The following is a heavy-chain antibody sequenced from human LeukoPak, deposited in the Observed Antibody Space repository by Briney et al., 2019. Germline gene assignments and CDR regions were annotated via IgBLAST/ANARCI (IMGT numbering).Heavy chain of an antibody. D-gene: IGHD5-24*01. CDR3: TRQMPAIRYFDF. Sequence: GSLRPSCAAPGFTFSSYLMHLVRQAPGQGLVWVSLINTDGSSATYADSVKGRFTISRDNARNTLYLQMNSLRAEDTAVYYCTRQMPAIRYFDFWGQGTLVTVSS. J-gene: IGHJ4*02. V-gene: IGHV3-74*01. CDR2: INTDGSSA. CDR1: GFTFSSYL.